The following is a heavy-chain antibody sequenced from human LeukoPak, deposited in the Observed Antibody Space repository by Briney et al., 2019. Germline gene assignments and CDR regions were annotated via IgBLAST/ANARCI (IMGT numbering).Heavy chain of an antibody. CDR1: GGSISSYY. CDR2: IYYSGST. Sequence: SETLSLTCTVSGGSISSYYWSWIRQPPGKGLEWIGYIYYSGSTNYNPSLKSRVTISVDTSKNQFSLKLSSVTAADTAVYYCARHLSSSSWHSPFPYYFDYWGQGTLVTVSS. J-gene: IGHJ4*02. D-gene: IGHD6-13*01. V-gene: IGHV4-59*08. CDR3: ARHLSSSSWHSPFPYYFDY.